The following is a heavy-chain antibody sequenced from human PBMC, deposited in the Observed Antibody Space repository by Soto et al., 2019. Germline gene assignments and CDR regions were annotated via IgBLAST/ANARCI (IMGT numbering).Heavy chain of an antibody. CDR3: ARSSTLNVRGVTNFDY. D-gene: IGHD3-10*01. J-gene: IGHJ4*02. Sequence: GASVKVSCKASGYTFTSYGISWVRQAPGQGLEWMGWISAYNGNTNYAQKLQGRVTMTTDTSTSTAYMELRSLRSDDTAVYYCARSSTLNVRGVTNFDYWGQGTLVTVSS. V-gene: IGHV1-18*01. CDR1: GYTFTSYG. CDR2: ISAYNGNT.